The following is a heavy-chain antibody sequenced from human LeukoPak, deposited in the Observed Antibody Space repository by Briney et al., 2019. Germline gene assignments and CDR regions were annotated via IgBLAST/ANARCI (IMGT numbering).Heavy chain of an antibody. CDR3: ATNYYDSSGYSELGY. CDR1: GGSFSGYY. Sequence: SETLSLTCAVYGGSFSGYYWSWIRQSPGKGLEWIGEINHSGSTNYNPSLKSRVTISVDTSKNQFSLKLSSVTAADTAVYYCATNYYDSSGYSELGYWGQGTLVTVSS. D-gene: IGHD3-22*01. J-gene: IGHJ4*02. CDR2: INHSGST. V-gene: IGHV4-34*01.